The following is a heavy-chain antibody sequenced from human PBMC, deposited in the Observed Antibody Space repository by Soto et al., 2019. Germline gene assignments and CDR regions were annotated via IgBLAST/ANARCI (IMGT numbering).Heavy chain of an antibody. J-gene: IGHJ5*02. CDR2: IDSRGST. D-gene: IGHD3-10*01. V-gene: IGHV4-4*08. CDR3: ARDDYYGSGSYYNGRLNWFDP. CDR1: GGSISGYI. Sequence: SETLSLTCTVSGGSISGYIWSWVRQPPGKGLEWIGYIDSRGSTNYNPSLTTRVTISLDTSKNQFSLKLSSVTAADTAVYYCARDDYYGSGSYYNGRLNWFDPWGQGTLVTVSS.